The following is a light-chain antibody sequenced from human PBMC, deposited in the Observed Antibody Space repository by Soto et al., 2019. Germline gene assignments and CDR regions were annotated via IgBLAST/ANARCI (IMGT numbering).Light chain of an antibody. J-gene: IGLJ2*01. CDR3: SSYTSSSTVV. Sequence: QSALTQPASVSGSPGQSITISCTGTSSDVGGYNYVSWYQQHPGKAPKLMIYDVSNRPSGVSNRFSGSKSGNTASLTISGLQAADEADYYCSSYTSSSTVVFCGGTKLTVL. CDR1: SSDVGGYNY. V-gene: IGLV2-14*01. CDR2: DVS.